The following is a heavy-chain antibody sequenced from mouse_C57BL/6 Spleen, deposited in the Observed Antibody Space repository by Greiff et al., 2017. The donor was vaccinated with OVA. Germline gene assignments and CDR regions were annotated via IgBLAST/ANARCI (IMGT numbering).Heavy chain of an antibody. J-gene: IGHJ3*01. D-gene: IGHD2-2*01. CDR1: GYSITSGYY. CDR2: ISYDGSN. V-gene: IGHV3-6*01. Sequence: ESGPGLVKPSQSLSLTCSVTGYSITSGYYWNWIRQLPGNKLEWMGYISYDGSNNYNPSLKNRISITRDTSKNQFFLKLNSVTTEDTATYYCARERSTMVTTGFAYWGQGTLVTVSA. CDR3: ARERSTMVTTGFAY.